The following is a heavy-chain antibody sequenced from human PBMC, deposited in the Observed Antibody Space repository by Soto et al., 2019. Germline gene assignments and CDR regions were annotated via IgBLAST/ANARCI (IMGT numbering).Heavy chain of an antibody. V-gene: IGHV1-18*01. D-gene: IGHD5-12*01. CDR2: ISTYNGDT. CDR3: AREGVAPYYYYGMDV. Sequence: QVQLVQSGAEVKKPGASVKVSCKASGYTFTRSGISWVRQAPGQGLEWMGWISTYNGDTNYAQTFQGRVTMTTDTSTSRVHMEVRSLRSDDTAVYYCAREGVAPYYYYGMDVWGQGTPVTFSS. CDR1: GYTFTRSG. J-gene: IGHJ6*01.